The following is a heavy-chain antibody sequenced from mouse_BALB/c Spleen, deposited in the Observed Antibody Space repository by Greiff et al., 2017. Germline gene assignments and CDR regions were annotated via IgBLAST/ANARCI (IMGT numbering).Heavy chain of an antibody. V-gene: IGHV1-82*01. CDR3: ARSPSGSSGFLY. D-gene: IGHD1-1*01. Sequence: QVQLQQSGPELVKPGASVKISCKASGYAFSSSWMNWVKQRPGQGLEWIGRIYPGDGDTNYNGKFKGKATLTADKSSSTAYMQLSSLTSVDSAVYFCARSPSGSSGFLYWGQGTLVTVSA. CDR2: IYPGDGDT. CDR1: GYAFSSSW. J-gene: IGHJ3*01.